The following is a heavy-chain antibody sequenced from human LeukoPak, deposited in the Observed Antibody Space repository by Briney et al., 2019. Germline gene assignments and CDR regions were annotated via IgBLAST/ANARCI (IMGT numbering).Heavy chain of an antibody. CDR2: ISSSSSYI. J-gene: IGHJ5*02. CDR3: AKGLYSGYDLPWFDP. CDR1: GFTFSSYS. Sequence: GGSLRLSCAASGFTFSSYSMNWVRQAPGKGLEWVSSISSSSSYIYYADSVKGRFTISRDNAKNSLYLQMNSLRAEDMALYYCAKGLYSGYDLPWFDPWGQGTLVTVSS. V-gene: IGHV3-21*04. D-gene: IGHD5-12*01.